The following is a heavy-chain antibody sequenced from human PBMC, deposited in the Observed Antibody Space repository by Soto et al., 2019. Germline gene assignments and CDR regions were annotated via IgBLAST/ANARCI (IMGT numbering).Heavy chain of an antibody. Sequence: SETLSLTCTVSGGSISSYYWSWIRQPPGKGLEWIGYIYYSGSTNYNPSLKSRVTISVDTSKNQFSLKLSSVTAADTAVYYCARGKGLAARPSYYYYGMDVWGQGTTVTVSS. D-gene: IGHD6-6*01. CDR3: ARGKGLAARPSYYYYGMDV. V-gene: IGHV4-59*01. CDR1: GGSISSYY. CDR2: IYYSGST. J-gene: IGHJ6*02.